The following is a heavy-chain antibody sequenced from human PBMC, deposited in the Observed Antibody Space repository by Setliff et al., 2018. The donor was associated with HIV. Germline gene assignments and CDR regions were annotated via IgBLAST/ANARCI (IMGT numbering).Heavy chain of an antibody. D-gene: IGHD3-3*01. J-gene: IGHJ6*03. CDR2: IIPILGVA. CDR3: VRGVQSPPHYSYYYMDV. V-gene: IGHV1-69*04. Sequence: SVKVSCKASGYTFTSYGISWVRQAPGQGLDRMGRIIPILGVANYAQRFQGKVTITADKSTSTAYMELTSLRFDDTAMYYCVRGVQSPPHYSYYYMDVWGEGTMVTVSS. CDR1: GYTFTSYG.